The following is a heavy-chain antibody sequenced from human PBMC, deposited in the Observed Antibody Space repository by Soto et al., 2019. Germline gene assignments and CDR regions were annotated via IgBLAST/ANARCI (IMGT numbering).Heavy chain of an antibody. V-gene: IGHV1-69*01. CDR1: GGSFSSYA. CDR2: IIPIFGTA. D-gene: IGHD4-17*01. Sequence: QVQLVQSGAEVKKPGSSVKVSCKASGGSFSSYAISWVRQAPGQGLEWMGGIIPIFGTANYAQKFQGRVTITADESTSTAYMELSSLRSEDTAVYYCARTILTYGDYVSQDAFDIWGQGTMVTVSS. CDR3: ARTILTYGDYVSQDAFDI. J-gene: IGHJ3*02.